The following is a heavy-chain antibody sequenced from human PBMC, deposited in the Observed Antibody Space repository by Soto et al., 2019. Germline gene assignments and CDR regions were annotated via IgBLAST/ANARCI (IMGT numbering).Heavy chain of an antibody. V-gene: IGHV3-11*01. Sequence: PGGSLRLSCAASGFTFSDYYMSWIRQAPGKGLEWVSYISSSGSTIYYADSVKGRFTISRDNAKNSLYLQMNSLRAEDTAVYYCARSVPYYDSSGPFDYWGQGTLATVSS. D-gene: IGHD3-22*01. CDR1: GFTFSDYY. J-gene: IGHJ4*02. CDR3: ARSVPYYDSSGPFDY. CDR2: ISSSGSTI.